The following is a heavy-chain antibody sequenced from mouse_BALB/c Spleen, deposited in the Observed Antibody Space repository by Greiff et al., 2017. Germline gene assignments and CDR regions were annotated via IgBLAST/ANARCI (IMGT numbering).Heavy chain of an antibody. CDR2: ISYSGST. D-gene: IGHD2-4*01. J-gene: IGHJ4*01. V-gene: IGHV3-2*02. CDR1: GYSITSDYA. CDR3: ARGDYDGGGMDY. Sequence: VQLKESGPGLVKPSQSLSLTCTVTGYSITSDYAWNWIRQFPGNKLEWMGYISYSGSTSYNPSLKSRISITRDTSKNQFFLQLNSVTTEDTATYYCARGDYDGGGMDYWGQGTSVTVSS.